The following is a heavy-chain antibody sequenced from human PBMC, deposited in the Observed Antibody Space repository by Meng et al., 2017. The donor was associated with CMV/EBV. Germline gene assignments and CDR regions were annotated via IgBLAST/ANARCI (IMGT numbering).Heavy chain of an antibody. J-gene: IGHJ6*02. CDR1: GFTFSSYE. D-gene: IGHD6-13*01. Sequence: RGSLRLSCAASGFTFSSYEMNWVRQAPGKGLEWVSYISSSGSTIYYADSVKGRFTISRDNAKNSLYLQMNSLRAEDTAVYYCARNGGDRGAAAPWLIYYYYGMDVWGQGTTVTVSS. CDR3: ARNGGDRGAAAPWLIYYYYGMDV. CDR2: ISSSGSTI. V-gene: IGHV3-48*03.